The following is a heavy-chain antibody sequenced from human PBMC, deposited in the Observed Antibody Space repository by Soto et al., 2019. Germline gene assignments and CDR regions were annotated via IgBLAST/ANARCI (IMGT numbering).Heavy chain of an antibody. Sequence: EVQLVESGGGLIQPGGSLRLSCAVSGFTVSNNYMSWVRQAPGKGLEGVSVIYSGGYTAYGDSVKGRFTISRDNSKNTLFPKMKCRGAGAGALFSCAPRPGGGGYWGQGTLVTVSS. CDR3: APRPGGGGY. V-gene: IGHV3-53*01. J-gene: IGHJ4*02. CDR1: GFTVSNNY. CDR2: IYSGGYT. D-gene: IGHD3-10*01.